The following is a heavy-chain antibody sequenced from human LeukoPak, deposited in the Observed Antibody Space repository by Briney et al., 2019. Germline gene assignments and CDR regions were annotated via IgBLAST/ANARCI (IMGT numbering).Heavy chain of an antibody. J-gene: IGHJ6*03. V-gene: IGHV4-4*07. Sequence: SETLSLTCTVSGGSISSYYWSWIRQPAGKGLEWIGRIYTSGSTNYNPSLKSRVTMSVDTSKNPFSLKLSSVTAADTAVYYCARDRWFGELSPFYYMDVWGKGTTVTVSS. CDR2: IYTSGST. CDR3: ARDRWFGELSPFYYMDV. CDR1: GGSISSYY. D-gene: IGHD3-10*01.